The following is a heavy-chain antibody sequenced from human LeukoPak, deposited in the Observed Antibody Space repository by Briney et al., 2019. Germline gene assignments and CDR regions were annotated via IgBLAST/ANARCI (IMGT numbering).Heavy chain of an antibody. J-gene: IGHJ6*02. CDR2: IDNNGRDT. Sequence: GGSLRLSCAASGFTFSSYWMHWVRHSPEKGLVWVSRIDNNGRDTIYADSVKGRFTISRDNSKNTLYLQMNSLRAEDTAVYYCAKDRLLWFGELSWHYGMDVWGQGTTVTVSS. D-gene: IGHD3-10*01. CDR1: GFTFSSYW. V-gene: IGHV3-74*01. CDR3: AKDRLLWFGELSWHYGMDV.